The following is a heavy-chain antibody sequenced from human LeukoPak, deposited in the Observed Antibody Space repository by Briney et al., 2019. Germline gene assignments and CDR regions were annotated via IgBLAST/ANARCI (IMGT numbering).Heavy chain of an antibody. CDR3: AREATVDWWFDP. J-gene: IGHJ5*02. D-gene: IGHD4-11*01. CDR1: GGSISSYY. CDR2: IYTSGST. V-gene: IGHV4-4*07. Sequence: SETLSLTCTVSGGSISSYYWSWLRQPAGKGLELIGRIYTSGSTNYNPSLKSRVTMSVDTSKNQFSLKLSSVTAADTAVYYCAREATVDWWFDPWGQGTLVTVSS.